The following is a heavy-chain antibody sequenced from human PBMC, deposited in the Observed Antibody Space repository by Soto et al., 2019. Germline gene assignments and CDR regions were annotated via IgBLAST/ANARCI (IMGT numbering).Heavy chain of an antibody. CDR1: GYTFTSYD. CDR3: ARERSAAGTGWFDP. Sequence: QVQLVQSGAEVKKPGASVKVSCKASGYTFTSYDINWVRQATGQGLEWMGWMNPNSGNTGYAQKFQGRVTMTRYTSISTAYMELSSLRSEDTAVYYCARERSAAGTGWFDPWGQGTLVTVSS. V-gene: IGHV1-8*01. D-gene: IGHD6-13*01. J-gene: IGHJ5*02. CDR2: MNPNSGNT.